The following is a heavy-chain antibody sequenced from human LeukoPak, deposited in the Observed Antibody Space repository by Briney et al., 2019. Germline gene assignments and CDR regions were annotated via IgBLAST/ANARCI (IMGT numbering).Heavy chain of an antibody. D-gene: IGHD6-19*01. Sequence: GSLRLSCTASGFTFSSYWMNWVRQAPGKGLEWVANIKQDGSDKHYVDSVKGRFTISRDNAKNSLYLQMNNLRAEDTAVYYCARDIAAGNLFDPWGQGTLVTVSS. CDR1: GFTFSSYW. CDR2: IKQDGSDK. J-gene: IGHJ5*02. V-gene: IGHV3-7*05. CDR3: ARDIAAGNLFDP.